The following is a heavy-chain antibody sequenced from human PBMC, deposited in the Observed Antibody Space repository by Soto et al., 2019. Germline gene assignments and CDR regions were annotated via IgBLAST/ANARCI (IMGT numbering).Heavy chain of an antibody. CDR1: GYTFTSYY. V-gene: IGHV1-46*01. CDR2: INPSSGST. J-gene: IGHJ4*02. D-gene: IGHD6-13*01. Sequence: ASVKVSCKASGYTFTSYYMHWVRQAPGQGLEWMGIINPSSGSTSYAQKFQGRVTMTRDTSTSTVYMELSSLRSEDTAVYYCARFIAAAGIVDYWGQGTLVTVSS. CDR3: ARFIAAAGIVDY.